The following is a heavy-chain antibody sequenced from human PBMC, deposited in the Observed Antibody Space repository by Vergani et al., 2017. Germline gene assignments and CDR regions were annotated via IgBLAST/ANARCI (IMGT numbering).Heavy chain of an antibody. CDR1: GGSISSYY. J-gene: IGHJ4*02. V-gene: IGHV4-4*09. Sequence: QVQLQESGPGLVKPSETLSLTCTVSGGSISSYYWSWIRQPPGKGLEWIGYIYTSGSTNYNPSLKSRVTRSVDTSKNQFSLKLSSVTAADTAVYYGARHSPPYYYDSSGPYYFDYWGQGTLVTVSS. D-gene: IGHD3-22*01. CDR3: ARHSPPYYYDSSGPYYFDY. CDR2: IYTSGST.